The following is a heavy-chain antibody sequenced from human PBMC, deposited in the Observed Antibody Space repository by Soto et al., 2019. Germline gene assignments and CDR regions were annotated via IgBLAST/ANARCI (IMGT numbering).Heavy chain of an antibody. D-gene: IGHD3-10*01. CDR3: AAQPRFGDFSPDYYGMDV. CDR1: GFTFSTYA. J-gene: IGHJ6*02. V-gene: IGHV3-23*01. Sequence: SLRLSCAASGFTFSTYAMSWVRQAPGKGLEWVSAITGSGGSTYYADSVKGRFTISRDNSKNTLYLQMNNLRAEDTAVYYCAAQPRFGDFSPDYYGMDVWGQGTTVTVSS. CDR2: ITGSGGST.